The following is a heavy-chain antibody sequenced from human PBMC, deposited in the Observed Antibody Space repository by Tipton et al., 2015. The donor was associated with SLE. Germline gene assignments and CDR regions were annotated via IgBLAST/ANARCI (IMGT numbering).Heavy chain of an antibody. CDR3: ARGRIAARRRYFDL. CDR2: INHTGST. V-gene: IGHV4-34*01. D-gene: IGHD6-6*01. Sequence: TLSLTCAVYGGSFSSNSWIFTSNSWIWIRQPPGKGLEWIGEINHTGSTNYNPSLKSRVTMSVDTSKNQFSLKLNSVTAADTAVFYCARGRIAARRRYFDLWGRGTLVTVSS. CDR1: GGSFSSNS. J-gene: IGHJ2*01.